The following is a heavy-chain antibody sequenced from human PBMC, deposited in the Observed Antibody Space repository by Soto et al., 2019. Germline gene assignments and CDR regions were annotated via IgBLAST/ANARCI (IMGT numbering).Heavy chain of an antibody. D-gene: IGHD3-3*01. CDR1: GFSFSVSA. CDR3: VSSVLRFFQRSPDASDI. V-gene: IGHV3-73*02. CDR2: IRAKTNNYAT. Sequence: EVQLVESGGDLVQPGGSLKLSCAGSGFSFSVSAIHWVRQASGKGLEWVGRIRAKTNNYATAYAASVEGRFAISRDDSKNTAYLQMNSLKTEDTAVYYCVSSVLRFFQRSPDASDIWGQGTIVTVSS. J-gene: IGHJ3*02.